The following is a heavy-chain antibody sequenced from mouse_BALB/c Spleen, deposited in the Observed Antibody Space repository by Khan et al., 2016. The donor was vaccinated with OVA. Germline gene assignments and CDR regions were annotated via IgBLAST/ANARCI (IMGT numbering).Heavy chain of an antibody. Sequence: DVQLQESGPGLVKPSQSLSLTCTVTGYSITSGYGWNWIRQFPGNKLEWMGYISYSGSTNYNPSLKSRISINRDTPKNQFFLQLNSVTNEDTATYYCARTARIKYWGQGTTLTVSS. J-gene: IGHJ2*01. V-gene: IGHV3-2*02. CDR1: GYSITSGYG. D-gene: IGHD1-2*01. CDR2: ISYSGST. CDR3: ARTARIKY.